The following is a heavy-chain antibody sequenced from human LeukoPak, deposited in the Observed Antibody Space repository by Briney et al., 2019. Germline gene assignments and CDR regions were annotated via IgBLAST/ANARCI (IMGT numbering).Heavy chain of an antibody. CDR1: GFTVSSNY. V-gene: IGHV3-53*01. J-gene: IGHJ4*02. CDR2: LHSGGDA. Sequence: GGSLRLSCAASGFTVSSNYMIWVRQAPGKGLEWVSGLHSGGDAYYADSVRGRSTISRDNSKNILYLQMNSLRAEDTAVYYCARDLFNWGQGTVVTVSS. CDR3: ARDLFN.